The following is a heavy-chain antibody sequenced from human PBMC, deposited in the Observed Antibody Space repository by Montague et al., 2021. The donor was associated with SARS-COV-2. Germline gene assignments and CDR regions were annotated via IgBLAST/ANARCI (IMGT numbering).Heavy chain of an antibody. Sequence: SETLSLTCAVYGGSFSGYYWSWIRQPPGKGLEWIGEINHSGSTNYNPSLKSRATISVDTSKSQFSLNMSSVTAADTAVYYCARVRAVPAAMRIFTLGRSYYGMDVWGQGTTGTVSS. CDR3: ARVRAVPAAMRIFTLGRSYYGMDV. CDR1: GGSFSGYY. D-gene: IGHD2-2*01. J-gene: IGHJ6*02. CDR2: INHSGST. V-gene: IGHV4-34*01.